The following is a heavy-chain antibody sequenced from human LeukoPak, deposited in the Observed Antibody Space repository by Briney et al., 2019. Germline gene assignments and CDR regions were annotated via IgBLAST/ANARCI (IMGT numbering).Heavy chain of an antibody. CDR1: GGSISSYY. J-gene: IGHJ5*02. CDR3: ARDSGIAAAWFDP. Sequence: SETLSLTCTVSGGSISSYYWSWIRQPPGKGLEWIGYIYYSGSTNYNPPLKSRVTISVDTSKNQFSLKLSPVTAADTAVYYCARDSGIAAAWFDPWGQGTLVTVSS. CDR2: IYYSGST. V-gene: IGHV4-59*01. D-gene: IGHD6-13*01.